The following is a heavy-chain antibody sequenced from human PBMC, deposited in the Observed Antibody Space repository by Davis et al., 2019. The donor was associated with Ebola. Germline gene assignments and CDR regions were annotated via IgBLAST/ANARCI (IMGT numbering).Heavy chain of an antibody. CDR3: ARGWLRTGFDY. Sequence: PSETLSLTCDTSGDTVSSIDGAWNWIRQSSSRGLEWLGRTYYTSKWYNDYAVSMKGRITVNPDTSKNQFSLQLSSVTPEDTAVYYCARGWLRTGFDYWGQGILVTVSS. D-gene: IGHD5-12*01. V-gene: IGHV6-1*01. J-gene: IGHJ4*02. CDR2: TYYTSKWYN. CDR1: GDTVSSIDGA.